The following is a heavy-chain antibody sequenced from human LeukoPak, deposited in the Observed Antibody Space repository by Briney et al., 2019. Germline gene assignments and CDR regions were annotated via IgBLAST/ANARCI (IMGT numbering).Heavy chain of an antibody. D-gene: IGHD6-13*01. Sequence: ASVKVSCEASGYTFTSYGISWVRQAPGQGLEWMGWISAYNGNTNYAQKLQGRVTMTTDTSTSTAYMELRSLRSDDTAVYYCAVWGIAAAGTKFDYWGQGTLVTVSS. CDR3: AVWGIAAAGTKFDY. CDR2: ISAYNGNT. CDR1: GYTFTSYG. V-gene: IGHV1-18*01. J-gene: IGHJ4*02.